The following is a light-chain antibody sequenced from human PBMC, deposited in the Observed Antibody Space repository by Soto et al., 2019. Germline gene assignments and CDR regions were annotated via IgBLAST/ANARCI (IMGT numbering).Light chain of an antibody. Sequence: IQMTQSPSSLSASVGDRVSITCRASQSIGTFLNWYQQKPGEAPNLLIHTSFTLYSGVPSRFSGTGSGTDFTLTISRLEPEDFEVYYCQQYGGSPTTFGQGTKVEIK. J-gene: IGKJ1*01. CDR3: QQYGGSPTT. CDR2: TSF. V-gene: IGKV1-39*01. CDR1: QSIGTF.